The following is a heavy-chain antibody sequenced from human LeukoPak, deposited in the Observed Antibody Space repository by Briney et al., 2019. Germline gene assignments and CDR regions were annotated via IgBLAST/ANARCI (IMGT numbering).Heavy chain of an antibody. J-gene: IGHJ5*02. V-gene: IGHV3-23*01. CDR2: ISGSGGST. Sequence: PGGFLRLSCAASGFTFSSYAMSWVRQAPGKGLEWVSVISGSGGSTYNADPVKGRFTISRDNSKNTVYLQMNSLRADDTAVYYCAKTIVGVTNWFDPWGQGTLVTVSS. CDR1: GFTFSSYA. D-gene: IGHD1-26*01. CDR3: AKTIVGVTNWFDP.